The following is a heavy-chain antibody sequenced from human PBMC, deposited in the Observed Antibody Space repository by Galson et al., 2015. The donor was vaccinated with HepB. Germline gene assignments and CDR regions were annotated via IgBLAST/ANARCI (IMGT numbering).Heavy chain of an antibody. D-gene: IGHD1-26*01. CDR3: ARVAEGGVYYYYYGMDV. CDR1: GYTFIDYY. V-gene: IGHV1-2*04. Sequence: SVKVSCKASGYTFIDYYIHWVRQAPGQGLEWVGWINPDNGGTNYAQKSQGWVTMTRDTSISTAYMELSRLRSDDAAVYYCARVAEGGVYYYYYGMDVWGQGTTVTVSS. CDR2: INPDNGGT. J-gene: IGHJ6*02.